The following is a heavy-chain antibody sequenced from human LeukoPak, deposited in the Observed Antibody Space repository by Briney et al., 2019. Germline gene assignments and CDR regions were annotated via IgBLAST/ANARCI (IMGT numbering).Heavy chain of an antibody. Sequence: TTGGSLRLSCAASGFTFSDYYMSWIRQAPGKWLEWVSYISSSGSTIYYADSVKGRFTISRDNAKNSLYLQMNSLRAEDTAVYYCARDVSNFGVVIFWGQGTLVTVSS. J-gene: IGHJ4*02. CDR2: ISSSGSTI. CDR3: ARDVSNFGVVIF. CDR1: GFTFSDYY. V-gene: IGHV3-11*01. D-gene: IGHD3-3*01.